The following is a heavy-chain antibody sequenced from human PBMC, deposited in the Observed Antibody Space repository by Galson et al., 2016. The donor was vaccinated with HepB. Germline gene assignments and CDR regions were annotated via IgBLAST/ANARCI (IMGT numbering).Heavy chain of an antibody. CDR2: VKSKTNGGTS. D-gene: IGHD1-14*01. CDR1: GFNFSTAW. J-gene: IGHJ4*02. CDR3: TLDGTGP. Sequence: SLRLSCAASGFNFSTAWMGWVRQAPGKGLEWVGRVKSKTNGGTSYYAAPVKGRFTISRDDSKPTLYLQMDSLKTEDTAMYYCTLDGTGPWGQGTQVTVSS. V-gene: IGHV3-15*01.